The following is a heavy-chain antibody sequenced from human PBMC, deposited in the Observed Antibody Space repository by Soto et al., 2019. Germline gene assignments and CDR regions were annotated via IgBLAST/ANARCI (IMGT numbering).Heavy chain of an antibody. CDR1: GGTFSSYA. CDR2: IIPIFGTA. CDR3: AKDYYDSSGYYEVDY. D-gene: IGHD3-22*01. J-gene: IGHJ4*02. V-gene: IGHV1-69*13. Sequence: SVKVSCKASGGTFSSYAISWVRQAPGQGLEWMGGIIPIFGTANYAQKFQGRVTITAYESTSTAYMELSSLRSEDTVVYYCAKDYYDSSGYYEVDYWGQGTLVTVSS.